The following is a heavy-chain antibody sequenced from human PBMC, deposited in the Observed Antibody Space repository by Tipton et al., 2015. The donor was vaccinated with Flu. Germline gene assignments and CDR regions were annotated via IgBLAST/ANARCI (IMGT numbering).Heavy chain of an antibody. CDR3: ARGIFGVGPYYYYYMDV. J-gene: IGHJ6*03. CDR2: INHSGST. V-gene: IGHV4-34*01. CDR1: GGSFSGYY. Sequence: TLSLTCAVYGGSFSGYYWSWIRQPPGKGLEWIGEINHSGSTNYNPSLKSRVTMSVDTSKNQFSLKLSSVTAADTAVYYCARGIFGVGPYYYYYMDVWGKGTTVTVSS. D-gene: IGHD3-3*01.